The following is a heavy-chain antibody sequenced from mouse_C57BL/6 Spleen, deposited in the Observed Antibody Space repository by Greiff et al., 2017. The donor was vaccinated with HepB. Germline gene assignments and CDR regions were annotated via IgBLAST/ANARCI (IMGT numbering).Heavy chain of an antibody. D-gene: IGHD1-1*01. V-gene: IGHV1-53*01. CDR2: INPSNGGT. CDR1: GYTFTSYW. Sequence: QVHVKQPGTELVKPGASVKLSCKASGYTFTSYWMHWVKQRPGQGLEWIGNINPSNGGTNYNEKFKSKATLTVDKSSSTAYMQLSSLTSEDSAVYYCARKGVDGSSFDYWGQGTTLTVSS. CDR3: ARKGVDGSSFDY. J-gene: IGHJ2*01.